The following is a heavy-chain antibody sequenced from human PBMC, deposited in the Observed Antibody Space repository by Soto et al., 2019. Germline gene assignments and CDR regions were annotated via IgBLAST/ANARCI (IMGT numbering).Heavy chain of an antibody. CDR2: ISYSGNT. Sequence: PSETLSLTCTVSGGSIGSQYWTWVRQSPGKGLEWIGYISYSGNTNYNPSLKSRVTMSVDTPKNQFSLRLSSVTTADTAVYYCAGLRGYAGSPIDYWGQGTLVTVS. CDR1: GGSIGSQY. V-gene: IGHV4-59*11. CDR3: AGLRGYAGSPIDY. J-gene: IGHJ4*02. D-gene: IGHD2-15*01.